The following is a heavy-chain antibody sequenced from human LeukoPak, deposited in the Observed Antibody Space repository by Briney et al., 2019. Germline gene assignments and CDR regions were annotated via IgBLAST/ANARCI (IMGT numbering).Heavy chain of an antibody. J-gene: IGHJ4*02. V-gene: IGHV4-59*12. D-gene: IGHD3-3*01. CDR2: ISHSGST. Sequence: PSETLSLTCTVSGGSISSYYWSWIRQPPGKGLEWVGYISHSGSTYYNPSLKSRVTISVDRSNNQFSLKLSSVTAADTAVYYCARGVACWGQGTLVTVSS. CDR1: GGSISSYY. CDR3: ARGVAC.